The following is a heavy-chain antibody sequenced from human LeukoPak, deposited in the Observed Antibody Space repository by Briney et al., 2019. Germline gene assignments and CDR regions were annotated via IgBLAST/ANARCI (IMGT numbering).Heavy chain of an antibody. CDR1: GYTFTSYD. J-gene: IGHJ4*02. V-gene: IGHV1-8*01. Sequence: ASVKVSCKASGYTFTSYDLNWVRQATGQRPEWMGWMSPNSGDTGYAQKFQDRVTMTRNTSISTAYMELSSLRSDDTAVYYCARGPPNWGYDYWGPGTLVTVSS. D-gene: IGHD7-27*01. CDR3: ARGPPNWGYDY. CDR2: MSPNSGDT.